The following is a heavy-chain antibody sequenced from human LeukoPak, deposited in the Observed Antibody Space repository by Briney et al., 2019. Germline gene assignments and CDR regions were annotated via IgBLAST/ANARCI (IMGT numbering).Heavy chain of an antibody. CDR2: ISSSSSYI. Sequence: GGSLRLSCAASGFTFSSYSMNWVRQAPGKGLEWVSSISSSSSYIYYADSVKGRFTISRDNAKNSLYLQMNSLRAEDTAVYYCARESSFGVVISYYGMDVWGQGTTVTVSS. V-gene: IGHV3-21*01. D-gene: IGHD3-3*01. CDR3: ARESSFGVVISYYGMDV. J-gene: IGHJ6*02. CDR1: GFTFSSYS.